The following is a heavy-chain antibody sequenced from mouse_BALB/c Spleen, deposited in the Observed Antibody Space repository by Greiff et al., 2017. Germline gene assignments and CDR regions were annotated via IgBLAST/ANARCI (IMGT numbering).Heavy chain of an antibody. Sequence: EVQRVESGGGLVKPGGSLKLSCAASGFTFSSYTMSWVRQTPEKRLEWVATISSGGSYTYYPDSVKGRFTISRDNAKNTLYLQMSSLKSEDTAMYYCTREDYYGYYFDYWGQGTTLTVSS. J-gene: IGHJ2*01. CDR2: ISSGGSYT. D-gene: IGHD1-2*01. CDR3: TREDYYGYYFDY. CDR1: GFTFSSYT. V-gene: IGHV5-6-4*01.